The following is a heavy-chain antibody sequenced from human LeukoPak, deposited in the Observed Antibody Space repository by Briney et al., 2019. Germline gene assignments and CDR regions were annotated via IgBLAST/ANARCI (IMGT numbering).Heavy chain of an antibody. CDR2: IYTSGST. J-gene: IGHJ4*02. CDR3: ARGVHSSSWSRVYFDY. CDR1: GGSISSYY. V-gene: IGHV4-4*07. Sequence: SETLSLTCTVSGGSISSYYWSWIRQPAGRGLEWIGRIYTSGSTNYNPSLKSRVTMSVDTSKNQFSLKLSSVTAADTAVYYCARGVHSSSWSRVYFDYWGQGTLVTVSS. D-gene: IGHD6-13*01.